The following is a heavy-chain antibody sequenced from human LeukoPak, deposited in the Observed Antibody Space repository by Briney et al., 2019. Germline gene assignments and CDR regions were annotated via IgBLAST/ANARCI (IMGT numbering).Heavy chain of an antibody. CDR1: GFTFSSYA. V-gene: IGHV3-30*04. Sequence: GGSLRLSCAASGFTFSSYAMHWVRQAPGKGLEWVAVISYDGSNKYYADSVKGRFTISRDNSKNTLYLQMNSLRAEDTAVYYCAKSFGGYDGGYYYGMDVWGQGTTVTVFS. CDR2: ISYDGSNK. D-gene: IGHD5-12*01. J-gene: IGHJ6*02. CDR3: AKSFGGYDGGYYYGMDV.